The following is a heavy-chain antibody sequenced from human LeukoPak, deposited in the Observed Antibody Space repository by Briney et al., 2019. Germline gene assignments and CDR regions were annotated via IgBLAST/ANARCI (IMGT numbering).Heavy chain of an antibody. CDR2: INHSGST. CDR3: ARGRSVVVVVPAAIDY. Sequence: SETLSLTCAVYGGSFSGYYWSWIRQPPGKGLEWIGEINHSGSTNYNPSLKSRVTISVDTSKNQFSLKLSSVTAADTAVYYCARGRSVVVVVPAAIDYWGQGTLVTVSS. D-gene: IGHD2-2*01. J-gene: IGHJ4*02. V-gene: IGHV4-34*01. CDR1: GGSFSGYY.